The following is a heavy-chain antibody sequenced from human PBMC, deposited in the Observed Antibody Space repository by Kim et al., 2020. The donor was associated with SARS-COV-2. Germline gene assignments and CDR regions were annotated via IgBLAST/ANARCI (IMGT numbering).Heavy chain of an antibody. Sequence: GGSLRLSCAASGLTFPRYSMTWVRQGAGKGLEWVSTVSGSGDDTFYAESVKGRFIISSDSSQNTVHLQMDNLTAEDTAIYFCASGTPPHRRAFDIWGQGTVVTVSS. J-gene: IGHJ3*02. V-gene: IGHV3-23*01. D-gene: IGHD1-7*01. CDR3: ASGTPPHRRAFDI. CDR1: GLTFPRYS. CDR2: VSGSGDDT.